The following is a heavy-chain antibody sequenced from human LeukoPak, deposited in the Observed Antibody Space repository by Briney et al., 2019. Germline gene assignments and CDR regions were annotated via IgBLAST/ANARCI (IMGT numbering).Heavy chain of an antibody. Sequence: GGSLRLSCAASGFTFSNEMNWVRQAPGKGLEWVSYISSSGSTIYYADSVKGRFTISRDNAKNSLYLQMNSLRAEGTAVYYCARDPYSGSYGADYYYYMDVWGKGTTVTISS. CDR2: ISSSGSTI. CDR3: ARDPYSGSYGADYYYYMDV. D-gene: IGHD1-26*01. CDR1: GFTFSNE. J-gene: IGHJ6*03. V-gene: IGHV3-48*03.